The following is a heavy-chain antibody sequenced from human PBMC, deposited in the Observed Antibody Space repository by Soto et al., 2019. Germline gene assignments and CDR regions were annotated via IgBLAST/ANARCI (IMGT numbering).Heavy chain of an antibody. D-gene: IGHD6-13*01. Sequence: ITFKESGPTLVKPTQTLTLTCTFAGVSLSTTGVGVGWIRQPPGKALDWLALIYWDDDKRYSPSLKTRLNITKDNSKHHVVLTMTNLDPVDTATYYCAHRPEIAAAGIMGADDAFDIWGQGKMVTVSS. CDR2: IYWDDDK. V-gene: IGHV2-5*02. CDR1: GVSLSTTGVG. J-gene: IGHJ3*02. CDR3: AHRPEIAAAGIMGADDAFDI.